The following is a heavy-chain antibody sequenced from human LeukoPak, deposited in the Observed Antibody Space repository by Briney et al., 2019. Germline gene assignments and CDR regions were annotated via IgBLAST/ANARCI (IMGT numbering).Heavy chain of an antibody. CDR3: AKDRGYYDSSGYYYPDYFDY. CDR1: GFTFRSYA. V-gene: IGHV3-23*01. CDR2: ISGSGGST. J-gene: IGHJ4*02. D-gene: IGHD3-22*01. Sequence: GGSLRLSCAASGFTFRSYAMSWVRQAPGKGLEWVSAISGSGGSTYYADSVKGRFTISRDNSKNTLYLQMNSLRAEDTAVYYCAKDRGYYDSSGYYYPDYFDYWGQGTLVTVSS.